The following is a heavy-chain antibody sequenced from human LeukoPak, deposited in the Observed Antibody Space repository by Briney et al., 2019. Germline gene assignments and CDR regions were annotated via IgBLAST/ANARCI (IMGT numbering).Heavy chain of an antibody. J-gene: IGHJ4*02. CDR1: GGSISNYY. CDR2: IYYSGST. Sequence: SETLSLTCTVSGGSISNYYWSWIRQPPGKGLEWIGYIYYSGSTNYNPSLKSRVTISVDTSKNQFSLKLSSVTAADTAVYYCARSGGYSYGYFDYWGQGTLVTVSS. V-gene: IGHV4-59*01. CDR3: ARSGGYSYGYFDY. D-gene: IGHD5-18*01.